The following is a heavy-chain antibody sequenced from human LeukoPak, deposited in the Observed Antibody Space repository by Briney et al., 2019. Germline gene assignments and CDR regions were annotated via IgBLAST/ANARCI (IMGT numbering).Heavy chain of an antibody. CDR3: ARNPVRNAYYRDSTRY. CDR2: IWYDGSHT. D-gene: IGHD3-16*01. CDR1: GFTFSDYG. V-gene: IGHV3-33*01. J-gene: IGHJ4*02. Sequence: GGSLRLSCEGSGFTFSDYGLHWVRQAPGRGLEWVALIWYDGSHTYYADSVEGRFTISRDNSKNTLYLQMNSLRAEDTALYYCARNPVRNAYYRDSTRYWGQGTLVTVSS.